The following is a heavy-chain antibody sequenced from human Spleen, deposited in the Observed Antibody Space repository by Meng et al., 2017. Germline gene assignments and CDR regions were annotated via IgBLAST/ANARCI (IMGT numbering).Heavy chain of an antibody. CDR1: GGSISSGSYY. J-gene: IGHJ6*02. V-gene: IGHV4-61*01. CDR3: ARDVGDTTDFYYGLDV. D-gene: IGHD1-1*01. Sequence: GSLRLSCTVSGGSISSGSYYWSWIRQTPGKGLEWIGHIYYSGSTNYNPSLKSRVTISVDTSKNQFSLKLSSVTAADTAVYYCARDVGDTTDFYYGLDVWGQGTTVTVSS. CDR2: IYYSGST.